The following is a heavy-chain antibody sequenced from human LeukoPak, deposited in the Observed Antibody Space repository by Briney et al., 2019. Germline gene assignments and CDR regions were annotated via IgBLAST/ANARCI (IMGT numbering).Heavy chain of an antibody. CDR2: IYGGGNT. CDR3: ASRIATAGSVDY. Sequence: GGSLRLSCAASGFTVSSTYMNWVRQAPGKGLEWVSVIYGGGNTYYADSVKGRFTISRDNSKNTLYLQMNSLRAEDTAVYYCASRIATAGSVDYWGQGTLVTVSS. D-gene: IGHD6-13*01. J-gene: IGHJ4*02. V-gene: IGHV3-53*01. CDR1: GFTVSSTY.